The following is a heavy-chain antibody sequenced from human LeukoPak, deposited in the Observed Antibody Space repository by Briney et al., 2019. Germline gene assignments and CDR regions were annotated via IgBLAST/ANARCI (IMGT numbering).Heavy chain of an antibody. D-gene: IGHD3-22*01. J-gene: IGHJ4*02. CDR2: IYYSGST. CDR3: ARGGSGYYSNFDY. V-gene: IGHV4-59*01. CDR1: GGSISSYY. Sequence: SETLSLTCTVSGGSISSYYWSWIRQPPGKGLEWIGYIYYSGSTNYNPSLKSRVTIPVDTSKNQFSLKLSSVTAADTAVYYCARGGSGYYSNFDYWGQGTLVTVSS.